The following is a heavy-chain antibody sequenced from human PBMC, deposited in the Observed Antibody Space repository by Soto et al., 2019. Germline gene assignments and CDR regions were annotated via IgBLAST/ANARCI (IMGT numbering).Heavy chain of an antibody. J-gene: IGHJ4*02. CDR2: IYYSGNT. CDR1: GGSISSYY. V-gene: IGHV4-59*01. Sequence: SETLSLTCTVSGGSISSYYWSWIRQSPGKGLEWIGYIYYSGNTNYNPSLKSRVTMSVDTSKNQFSLKLSPVTAADTAVYYCARDHSGSDSFDYWGQGTLVTVSS. CDR3: ARDHSGSDSFDY. D-gene: IGHD1-26*01.